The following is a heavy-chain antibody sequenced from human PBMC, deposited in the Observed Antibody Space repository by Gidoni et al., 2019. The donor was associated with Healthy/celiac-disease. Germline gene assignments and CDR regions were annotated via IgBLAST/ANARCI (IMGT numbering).Heavy chain of an antibody. Sequence: EVQLVESGGGLVKPGGSLRLSCAASGFTFSNAWMSWVRQAPGKGLEWVGRIKSKTDGGTTDYAAPVKGRFTISRDDSKNTLYLQMNSLKTEDTAVYYCTTVVGEVGAADYFDYWGQGTLVTVSS. CDR3: TTVVGEVGAADYFDY. D-gene: IGHD1-26*01. V-gene: IGHV3-15*01. CDR2: IKSKTDGGTT. CDR1: GFTFSNAW. J-gene: IGHJ4*02.